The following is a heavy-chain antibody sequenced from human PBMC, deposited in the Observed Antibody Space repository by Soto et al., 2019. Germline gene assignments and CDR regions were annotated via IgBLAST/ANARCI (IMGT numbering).Heavy chain of an antibody. Sequence: ASVKVSCKASGYTFTSYYMYWVRQAPGQGLEWMGIINPSGGSTTYAQNFQGRVTMTRDTSTSTVYMELSSLRSEDTAVYYCARDSGPLGGGGCCIDCWGQGTLVTVSS. D-gene: IGHD2-15*01. CDR2: INPSGGST. CDR3: ARDSGPLGGGGCCIDC. V-gene: IGHV1-46*01. CDR1: GYTFTSYY. J-gene: IGHJ4*02.